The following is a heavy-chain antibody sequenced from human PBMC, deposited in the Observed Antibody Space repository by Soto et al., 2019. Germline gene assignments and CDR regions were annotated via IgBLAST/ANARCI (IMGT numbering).Heavy chain of an antibody. CDR1: GGSISSSSYF. J-gene: IGHJ4*02. Sequence: SETLSLTCTVSGGSISSSSYFWGWIRQPPGKGLEWIGSIYYTGTTYYNPSLNSRVTISVDTSKNQFSLKLSSVTAADTAVYYCARRATAGDFDYWGQGTLVTVSS. CDR2: IYYTGTT. V-gene: IGHV4-39*01. CDR3: ARRATAGDFDY. D-gene: IGHD6-13*01.